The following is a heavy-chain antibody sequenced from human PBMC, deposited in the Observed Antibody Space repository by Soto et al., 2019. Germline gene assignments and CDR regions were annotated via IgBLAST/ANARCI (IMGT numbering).Heavy chain of an antibody. D-gene: IGHD2-2*02. CDR2: IIPIFGTA. Sequence: QVQLVQSGAEVKKPGSSVKVSCKASGGTFSSYAISWVRQDPGQGLEWMGGIIPIFGTANYAQKFQGRVTITADESTSTAYMELSSLRSEDTAVYYCARGVVPAAIAGYNWFDPWGQGTLVTVSS. CDR1: GGTFSSYA. CDR3: ARGVVPAAIAGYNWFDP. J-gene: IGHJ5*02. V-gene: IGHV1-69*01.